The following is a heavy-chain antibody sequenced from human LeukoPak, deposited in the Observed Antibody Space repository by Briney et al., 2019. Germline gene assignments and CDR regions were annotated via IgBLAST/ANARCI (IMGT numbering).Heavy chain of an antibody. Sequence: GGSLRLSCAASGFTFSSYSMNWVRQAPGKGLEWVSSISSSSSYIYYADSVKGRFTISRDNAKNSLYLQMNSLRAEDMAVYYCARDYDFWSGYYIYYYYGMDVWGQGTTVTVSS. CDR2: ISSSSSYI. D-gene: IGHD3-3*01. CDR3: ARDYDFWSGYYIYYYYGMDV. CDR1: GFTFSSYS. V-gene: IGHV3-21*01. J-gene: IGHJ6*02.